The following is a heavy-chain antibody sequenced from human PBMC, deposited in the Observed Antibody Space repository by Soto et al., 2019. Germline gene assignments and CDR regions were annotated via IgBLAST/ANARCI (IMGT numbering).Heavy chain of an antibody. CDR3: AKAGYYIIPQNDKYYFDY. D-gene: IGHD1-26*01. Sequence: EVQLLESGGGLVQPGGSLRLSCAASGFTFSSYAMSWVRQAPGKGLEWVSAISGSGGSTYYADSVKGRFTISRDNSKTTLYLQMNSLRAEDTAVYYCAKAGYYIIPQNDKYYFDYWGQGTLVTVSS. CDR1: GFTFSSYA. CDR2: ISGSGGST. J-gene: IGHJ4*02. V-gene: IGHV3-23*01.